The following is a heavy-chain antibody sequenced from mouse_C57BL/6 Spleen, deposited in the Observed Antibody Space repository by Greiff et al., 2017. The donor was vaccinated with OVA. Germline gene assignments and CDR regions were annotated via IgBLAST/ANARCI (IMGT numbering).Heavy chain of an antibody. CDR2: INPNYGTT. J-gene: IGHJ4*01. Sequence: VQLQQSGPELVKPGASVKISCKASGYSFTDYNMNWVKQSNGKSLEWIGVINPNYGTTSYNQKFKGKATLTVDQSSSTAYMQLNSLPSEDSAVXYCASSTMVYYYAMDYWGQGTSVTVSS. CDR3: ASSTMVYYYAMDY. D-gene: IGHD2-2*01. CDR1: GYSFTDYN. V-gene: IGHV1-39*01.